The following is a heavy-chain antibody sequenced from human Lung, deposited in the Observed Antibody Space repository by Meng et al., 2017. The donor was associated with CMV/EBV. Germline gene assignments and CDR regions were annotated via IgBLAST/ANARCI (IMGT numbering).Heavy chain of an antibody. J-gene: IGHJ4*02. CDR1: RYPFTIYY. Sequence: ASVKVSCKASRYPFTIYYMHWVRQAPGQGLEWMGIINPSAGGTSYAQKFRGRLTMTSATDTSTVYMELSSLRSEDTAVYYRERDRGYVNSWYEAAYWGPGNLV. CDR3: ERDRGYVNSWYEAAY. V-gene: IGHV1-46*01. CDR2: INPSAGGT. D-gene: IGHD6-13*01.